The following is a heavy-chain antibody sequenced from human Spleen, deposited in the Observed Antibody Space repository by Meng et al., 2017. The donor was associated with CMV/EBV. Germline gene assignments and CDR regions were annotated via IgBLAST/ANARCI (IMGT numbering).Heavy chain of an antibody. CDR3: AREPDY. CDR1: GGSISSYY. V-gene: IGHV4-59*01. J-gene: IGHJ4*02. CDR2: IYYKGDT. Sequence: SETLSLTCTVPGGSISSYYWTWVRQPPGKRLEWIGYIYYKGDTKYNPSLQSPVTMSVDTSKNQFSLKLTSVTATDTAVYFCAREPDYWGQGILVTVSS.